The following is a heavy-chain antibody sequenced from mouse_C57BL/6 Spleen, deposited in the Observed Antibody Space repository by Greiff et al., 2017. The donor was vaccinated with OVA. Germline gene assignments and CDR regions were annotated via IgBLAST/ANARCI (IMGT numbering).Heavy chain of an antibody. CDR2: INPNNGGT. D-gene: IGHD1-1*02. Sequence: EVQLQQSGPELVKPGASVKISCKASGYTFTDYYMNWVKQSHGKSLEWIGDINPNNGGTSYNQKFKGKATLTVDKSSSTAYMELRSLTSEDSAVYYCARSIYSMGGYWGQGTTLTVSS. CDR3: ARSIYSMGGY. V-gene: IGHV1-26*01. J-gene: IGHJ2*01. CDR1: GYTFTDYY.